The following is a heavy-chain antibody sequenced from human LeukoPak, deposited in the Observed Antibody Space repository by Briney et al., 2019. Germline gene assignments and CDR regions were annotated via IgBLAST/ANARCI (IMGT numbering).Heavy chain of an antibody. Sequence: KPSETPSLTCTVSGGSISSSSYYWGWIRQPPGKGLEWIGSIYYSGSTYYNPSLKSRVTISVDTSKNQFSLKLSSVTAADTAVYYWERTAYDILTGYQSDYWGQGTLVTVSS. J-gene: IGHJ4*02. CDR2: IYYSGST. CDR1: GGSISSSSYY. CDR3: ERTAYDILTGYQSDY. D-gene: IGHD3-9*01. V-gene: IGHV4-39*01.